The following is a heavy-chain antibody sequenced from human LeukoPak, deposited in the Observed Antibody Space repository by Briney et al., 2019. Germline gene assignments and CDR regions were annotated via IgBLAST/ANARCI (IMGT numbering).Heavy chain of an antibody. CDR3: AGTLRVTIFGVVIIAYYYYYMDV. V-gene: IGHV6-1*01. J-gene: IGHJ6*03. CDR2: TYYRSKWYN. Sequence: SQTLSLTCAISGDSVSSNSAAWNWIRQSPSRGLEWLGRTYYRSKWYNDYAVSVKSRITINPDTSKNQFSLQLNSVTPEDTAVYYCAGTLRVTIFGVVIIAYYYYYMDVWGKGTTVTVSS. CDR1: GDSVSSNSAA. D-gene: IGHD3-3*01.